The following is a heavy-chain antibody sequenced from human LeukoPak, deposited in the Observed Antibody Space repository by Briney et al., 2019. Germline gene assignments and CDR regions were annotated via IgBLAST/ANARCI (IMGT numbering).Heavy chain of an antibody. CDR2: INPNSGGT. J-gene: IGHJ6*03. CDR3: ARGGGSGWDYYYMDV. CDR1: GYIFTGYY. V-gene: IGHV1-2*02. D-gene: IGHD6-19*01. Sequence: VASVKVSCKASGYIFTGYYMHWVRQAPGQGLEWMGWINPNSGGTNYAQKFQGRVTMTRDTSISTAYMELSRLRSDDTAVYYCARGGGSGWDYYYMDVWGKGTTVTISS.